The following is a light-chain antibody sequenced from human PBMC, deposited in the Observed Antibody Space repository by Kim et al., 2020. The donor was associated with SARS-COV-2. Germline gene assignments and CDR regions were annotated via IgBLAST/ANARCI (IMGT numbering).Light chain of an antibody. Sequence: GQRVTNSCSGSSSNIGTNTITWYQQLPGTAPKLPIYSENQGPSGVPDRFSGSKSGTSASLAISGLQSDDEADYYCAACDGSLNGWVFGGGTQLTVL. CDR3: AACDGSLNGWV. CDR1: SSNIGTNT. CDR2: SEN. J-gene: IGLJ3*02. V-gene: IGLV1-44*01.